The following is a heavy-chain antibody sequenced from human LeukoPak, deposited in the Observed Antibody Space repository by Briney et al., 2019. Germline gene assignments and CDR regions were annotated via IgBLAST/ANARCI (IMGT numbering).Heavy chain of an antibody. V-gene: IGHV5-51*01. CDR2: TYPGDSDT. CDR3: ARRFLIVVDRVDAFDI. D-gene: IGHD3-22*01. CDR1: GYTFTSYW. J-gene: IGHJ3*02. Sequence: ASVKVSCKASGYTFTSYWIGWVRQMPGKGLEWMGITYPGDSDTRYSPSFQGQVTISADKSISTAYLQWSSLKASDTAMYYCARRFLIVVDRVDAFDIWGQGTMVTVSS.